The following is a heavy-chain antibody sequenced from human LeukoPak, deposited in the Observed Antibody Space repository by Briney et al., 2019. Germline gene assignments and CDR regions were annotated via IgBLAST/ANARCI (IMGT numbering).Heavy chain of an antibody. V-gene: IGHV4-4*09. D-gene: IGHD3-3*01. J-gene: IGHJ4*02. CDR1: GGSISSYY. CDR2: TYTSGST. Sequence: PETLSLTSIVAGGSISSYYWGWVRQLPGQGLEWNGYTYTSGSTNYNPSLKSRVTISVDTSKNQFSLKLSSVTAADTAVYYCARWNYDFWSGYRGFDYWGQGTLVTVSS. CDR3: ARWNYDFWSGYRGFDY.